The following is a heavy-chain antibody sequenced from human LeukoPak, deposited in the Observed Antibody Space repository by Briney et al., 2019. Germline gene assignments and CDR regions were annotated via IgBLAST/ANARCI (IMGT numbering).Heavy chain of an antibody. Sequence: PSETLSFTCTVSGGSISSGSYYWSWIRQPAGKGLEWIGRIYTSGSTNYNPSLKSRVTISVDTSKNQFSLKLSSVTAADTAVYYCAGMGSSGRGQIDYWGQGTLVTVSS. CDR1: GGSISSGSYY. D-gene: IGHD6-19*01. CDR2: IYTSGST. V-gene: IGHV4-61*02. J-gene: IGHJ4*02. CDR3: AGMGSSGRGQIDY.